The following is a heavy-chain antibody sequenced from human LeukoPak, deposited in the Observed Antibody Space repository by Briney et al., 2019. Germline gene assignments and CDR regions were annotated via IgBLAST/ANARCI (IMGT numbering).Heavy chain of an antibody. D-gene: IGHD1-26*01. J-gene: IGHJ4*02. V-gene: IGHV3-30*03. Sequence: GGSLRLSCAASGFTFSTYGMHWVRQAPGKGLEWVAFISYDGSNKFYVDSVKGRFTISRDNSKNTLYLQMNSLRPEDTAMYYCTRGRVGSGSSAPEFDDWGQGTLVTVSS. CDR2: ISYDGSNK. CDR1: GFTFSTYG. CDR3: TRGRVGSGSSAPEFDD.